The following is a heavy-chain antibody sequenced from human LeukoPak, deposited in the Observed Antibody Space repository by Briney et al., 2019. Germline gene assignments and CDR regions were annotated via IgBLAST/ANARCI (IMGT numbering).Heavy chain of an antibody. Sequence: PSETLSLXCTVSGGSISSYYWSWIRQPPGKGLEWIGYIYYSGSTNYNPSLKSRVTISVDTSKNQFSLKLSSVTAADTAVYYCARARVAGVIGTWGQGTLVTVSS. CDR3: ARARVAGVIGT. V-gene: IGHV4-59*01. J-gene: IGHJ5*02. CDR2: IYYSGST. D-gene: IGHD6-19*01. CDR1: GGSISSYY.